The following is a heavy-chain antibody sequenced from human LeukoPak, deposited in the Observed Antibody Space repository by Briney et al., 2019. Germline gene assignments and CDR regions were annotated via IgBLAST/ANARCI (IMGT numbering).Heavy chain of an antibody. Sequence: GESLRLSCAASGFTFNNYWLHWVRQVPGKGLMWVSRINGDGNNVNYAGSVKGRFTISRDNAKNTLHLQMNSLRAEDTAVYYCAAGPAGNGHLSSYWGQGTRVTVSS. CDR3: AAGPAGNGHLSSY. CDR1: GFTFNNYW. CDR2: INGDGNNV. J-gene: IGHJ4*02. V-gene: IGHV3-74*01. D-gene: IGHD1-1*01.